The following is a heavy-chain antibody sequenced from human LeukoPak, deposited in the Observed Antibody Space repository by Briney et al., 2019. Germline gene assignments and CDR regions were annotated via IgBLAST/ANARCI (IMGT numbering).Heavy chain of an antibody. D-gene: IGHD5-24*01. CDR3: ARIYNTANDY. V-gene: IGHV1-46*01. J-gene: IGHJ4*02. CDR2: INPSGGST. CDR1: GYIFTNYY. Sequence: ASVKVSRKASGYIFTNYYMHWVRQAPGQGLEWMGIINPSGGSTTYTQKFQGRVTMTRDTSTSTVYMELSRLRSDDTAVYYCARIYNTANDYWGQGTLVTVSS.